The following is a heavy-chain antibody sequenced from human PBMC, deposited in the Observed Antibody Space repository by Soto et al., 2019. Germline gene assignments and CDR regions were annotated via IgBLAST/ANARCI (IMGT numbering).Heavy chain of an antibody. D-gene: IGHD3-10*01. V-gene: IGHV1-2*04. CDR2: INPNSGGT. J-gene: IGHJ6*02. CDR1: GYTFTGYY. CDR3: ARAATSLLWFGELPTYYYGMDV. Sequence: ASVKVSCKASGYTFTGYYMHWVRQAPGQGLEWMGWINPNSGGTNYAQKFQGWVTMTRDTSISTAYMELSRLRSDDTAVYYCARAATSLLWFGELPTYYYGMDVWGQGTTVTVSS.